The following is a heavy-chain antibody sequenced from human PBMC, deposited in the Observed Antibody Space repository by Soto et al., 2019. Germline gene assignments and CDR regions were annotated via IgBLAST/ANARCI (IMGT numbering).Heavy chain of an antibody. D-gene: IGHD2-2*01. CDR3: ARSIVVVPATYYFDY. CDR2: IIPILGIT. Sequence: QGQLGQSGAEVKKPGSSVKVSCKGSGGTFSSYTISWGGQAPGQGLGWMGRIIPILGITNYAQKFQGRVTITADKSTSTAYMELSSLRSEDTAVYYCARSIVVVPATYYFDYWGQGTLVTVSS. J-gene: IGHJ4*02. V-gene: IGHV1-69*02. CDR1: GGTFSSYT.